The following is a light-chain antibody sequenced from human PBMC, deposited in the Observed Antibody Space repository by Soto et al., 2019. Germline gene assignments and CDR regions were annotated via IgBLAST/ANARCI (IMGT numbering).Light chain of an antibody. CDR2: TNN. J-gene: IGLJ2*01. Sequence: QSVLTQPPSASGTPGQRVTISCSGSFSNIGSNTVNWYQQLPGTAPKLLIYTNNQRPSGVPDRFSGSKSGTSASLAISGLQSEDEADYYCGAWDDSLTGVVFGGGTQLTVL. CDR1: FSNIGSNT. CDR3: GAWDDSLTGVV. V-gene: IGLV1-44*01.